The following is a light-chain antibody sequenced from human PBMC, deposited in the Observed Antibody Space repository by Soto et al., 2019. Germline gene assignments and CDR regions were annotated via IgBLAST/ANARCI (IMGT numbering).Light chain of an antibody. CDR3: QQFNDYPIT. CDR2: GAS. Sequence: EIVMTQSPATLSVSPGERATLSCRAGQNIHTNLAWYQQKPGQAPRLLFYGASTGATGLPARFSGSGSGTEFTLAISSLQPEDFATYYCQQFNDYPITFGQGTRLEI. CDR1: QNIHTN. J-gene: IGKJ5*01. V-gene: IGKV3-15*01.